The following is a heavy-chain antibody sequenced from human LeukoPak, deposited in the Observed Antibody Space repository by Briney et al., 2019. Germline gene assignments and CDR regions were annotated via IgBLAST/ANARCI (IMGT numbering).Heavy chain of an antibody. D-gene: IGHD3-9*01. V-gene: IGHV4-34*01. CDR2: INRSGST. CDR3: ARDGPEVTYDILTDYSHYMDV. Sequence: SETLSLTCDVYGGSFRGYYWSWIRQPPGKGLEWIGEINRSGSTNYNPSLKSRVSMSVDMSTNRISLKLSSVTAADTAVYYCARDGPEVTYDILTDYSHYMDVWGQGTTVTVSS. J-gene: IGHJ6*03. CDR1: GGSFRGYY.